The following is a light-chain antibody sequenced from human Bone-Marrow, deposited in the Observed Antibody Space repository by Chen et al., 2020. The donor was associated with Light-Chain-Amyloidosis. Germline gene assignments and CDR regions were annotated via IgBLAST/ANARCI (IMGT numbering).Light chain of an antibody. CDR2: EAD. V-gene: IGLV6-57*01. CDR1: SGSIATNY. Sequence: NFMLTQPHSVSESPGKTVIISCTRSSGSIATNYVQWYQQRPGSSPTTVIYEADQRPSGVPDRFSGSIDRSSNSASLTISGLKTEDDADYYCQSYQGSSQGVFGGGTKLTVL. J-gene: IGLJ3*02. CDR3: QSYQGSSQGV.